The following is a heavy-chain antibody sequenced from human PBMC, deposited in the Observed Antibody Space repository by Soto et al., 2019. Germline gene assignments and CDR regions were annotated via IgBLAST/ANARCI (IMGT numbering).Heavy chain of an antibody. J-gene: IGHJ3*01. V-gene: IGHV4-38-2*01. D-gene: IGHD2-15*01. CDR2: IFHGGNT. Sequence: SETLSLTCAVSGFFISSGNYWVWIRKPPGKGLEWIVSIFHGGNTYYNPSLKSRVTISVDMSKNQFYLNLNSVTAAVTAVYYCARARWYDAFYVRGQGTVGTVSS. CDR3: ARARWYDAFYV. CDR1: GFFISSGNY.